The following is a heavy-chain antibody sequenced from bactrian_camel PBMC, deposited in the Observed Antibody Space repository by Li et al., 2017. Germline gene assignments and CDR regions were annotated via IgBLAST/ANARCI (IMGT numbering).Heavy chain of an antibody. V-gene: IGHV3-1*01. J-gene: IGHJ4*01. CDR2: ISWSGDRT. Sequence: QLVESGGGLVQPGGSLRLSCAASGFTFDDHAMGWIRQAPGKGLEWVSGISWSGDRTSYADSVKGRFTISKDNARNTLYLQMNSLKPEGTAMYYCAMGWECVLSEYNYWGQGTQVTVS. CDR3: AMGWECVLSEYNY. D-gene: IGHD5*01. CDR1: GFTFDDHA.